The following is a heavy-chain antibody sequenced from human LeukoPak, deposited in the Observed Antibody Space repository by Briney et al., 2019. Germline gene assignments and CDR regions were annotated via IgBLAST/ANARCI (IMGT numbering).Heavy chain of an antibody. V-gene: IGHV3-23*01. CDR2: ISGSGGST. Sequence: QTGGSLRLSCATSGFTFSSYVMSWVRQAPGKGLEWVSAISGSGGSTYYADSVKGRFTISRDNSKNTLYLQMNSLRAEDTAVYYCAKYFYYYDSSGPNDYWGQGTLVTVSS. D-gene: IGHD3-22*01. J-gene: IGHJ4*02. CDR3: AKYFYYYDSSGPNDY. CDR1: GFTFSSYV.